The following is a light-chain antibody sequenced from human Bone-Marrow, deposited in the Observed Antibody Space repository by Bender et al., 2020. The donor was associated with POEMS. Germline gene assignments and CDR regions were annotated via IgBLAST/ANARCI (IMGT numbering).Light chain of an antibody. J-gene: IGLJ2*01. CDR1: SSDVGGYNY. V-gene: IGLV2-14*03. CDR2: DVS. CDR3: CSFAGSLVL. Sequence: QFALTQPASVSGSPGQSITISCTGTSSDVGGYNYVSWYQQHPDRAPKLMIYDVSNRRSGVSTRFSGSKSGNTASLTISGLQAEDEADYYCCSFAGSLVLFGGGTKLTVL.